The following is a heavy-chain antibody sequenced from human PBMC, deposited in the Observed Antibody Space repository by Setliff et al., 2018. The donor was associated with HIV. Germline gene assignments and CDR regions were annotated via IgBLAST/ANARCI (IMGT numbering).Heavy chain of an antibody. J-gene: IGHJ6*02. CDR3: AREGGLRGVITLSYYYYYGMDV. CDR1: GYTFTSYG. CDR2: ISAYNGNT. Sequence: ASVKVSCKASGYTFTSYGISWVRQAPGQGLEWMGWISAYNGNTNYAQKLQGRVTMTTDTSTSTAYMELRSLRSDDTAVYYCAREGGLRGVITLSYYYYYGMDVWGQGTTVTVSS. V-gene: IGHV1-18*01. D-gene: IGHD3-10*01.